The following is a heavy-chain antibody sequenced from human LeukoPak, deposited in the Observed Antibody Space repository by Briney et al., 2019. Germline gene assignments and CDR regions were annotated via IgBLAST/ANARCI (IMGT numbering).Heavy chain of an antibody. J-gene: IGHJ5*02. CDR3: ASNYARNSWFDP. CDR2: INTNSGGT. Sequence: ASVKVSCKASVYTFTGYYMHWVRQAPGQGLDWMGWINTNSGGTNYAQKFQGWVTMTRDTSISTAYMELRRLRSADTAVYYCASNYARNSWFDPWGQGTLVTVSS. CDR1: VYTFTGYY. V-gene: IGHV1-2*04. D-gene: IGHD1-7*01.